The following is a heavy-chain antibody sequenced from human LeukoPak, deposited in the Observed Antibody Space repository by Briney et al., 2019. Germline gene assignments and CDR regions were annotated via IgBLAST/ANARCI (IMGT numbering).Heavy chain of an antibody. CDR2: TYYRSKWYN. Sequence: SQTLSLTCAISGDSVSSNSAAWNWIRQSPSSGLEWLGRTYYRSKWYNDYAVSVKSRITINPDTSKNQFSLQLNSVTPEDTAVYYCAYSRVGLVRSFDYWGQGTLVTVSS. CDR1: GDSVSSNSAA. D-gene: IGHD6-19*01. J-gene: IGHJ4*02. CDR3: AYSRVGLVRSFDY. V-gene: IGHV6-1*01.